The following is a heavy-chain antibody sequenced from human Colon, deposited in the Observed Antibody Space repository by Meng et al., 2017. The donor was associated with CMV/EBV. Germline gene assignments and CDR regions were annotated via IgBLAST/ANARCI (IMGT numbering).Heavy chain of an antibody. CDR3: ARASNSSFDP. D-gene: IGHD4-11*01. CDR1: GFTFSAYP. CDR2: ISHDGRNA. V-gene: IGHV3-30*04. Sequence: LSCAASGFTFSAYPIHWVRQAPGKGLEWVAVISHDGRNAYYADSVQGRFSISRDNSKNTVTVQMNSLTPDDTAVYYCARASNSSFDPWGQGTLVTVSS. J-gene: IGHJ5*02.